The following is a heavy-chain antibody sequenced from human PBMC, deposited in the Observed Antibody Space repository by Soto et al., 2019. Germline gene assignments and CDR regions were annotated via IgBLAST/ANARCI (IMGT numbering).Heavy chain of an antibody. D-gene: IGHD1-7*01. Sequence: EVQLVESGGGLVQPGRSLRLSCAASGFTFDDYAMHWVRQAPGKGLEWVSGISWNSGSIGYADSVQGRFTIARDNAKNSVYLQMNSLRAEDTALYYCAKASNWNYVYDAFDIWGQGTMVTVSS. J-gene: IGHJ3*02. CDR2: ISWNSGSI. CDR3: AKASNWNYVYDAFDI. CDR1: GFTFDDYA. V-gene: IGHV3-9*01.